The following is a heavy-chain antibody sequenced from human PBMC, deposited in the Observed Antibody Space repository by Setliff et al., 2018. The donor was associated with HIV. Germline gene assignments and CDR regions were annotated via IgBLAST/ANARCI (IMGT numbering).Heavy chain of an antibody. D-gene: IGHD4-17*01. CDR1: GFNFNTDW. Sequence: PGESLKISCQGSGFNFNTDWIVWVRQIPGKGLEWMGSIFPGDSDTRYSPSFQGQVTISADKSISTAYLQWSSLKASDTAMYYCARQSGDYTVTTYYMDVWGKGTTVTVSS. V-gene: IGHV5-51*01. CDR2: IFPGDSDT. CDR3: ARQSGDYTVTTYYMDV. J-gene: IGHJ6*03.